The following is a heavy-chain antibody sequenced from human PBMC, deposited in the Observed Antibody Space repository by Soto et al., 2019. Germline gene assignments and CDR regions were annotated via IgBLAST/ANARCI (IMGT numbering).Heavy chain of an antibody. CDR2: ISGSGGST. J-gene: IGHJ5*02. V-gene: IGHV3-23*01. D-gene: IGHD3-9*01. CDR1: GCTFSSYA. CDR3: AKDGNPIPYLTGYYRLGWFDP. Sequence: EVQLLESGGGLVQPGGSLRLSCAASGCTFSSYAMSWVRQAPGKGLEWVSAISGSGGSTYYADSVKGRFTISRDNSKNTLYLQMNSLRAEDTAVYYCAKDGNPIPYLTGYYRLGWFDPWGQGTLVTVSS.